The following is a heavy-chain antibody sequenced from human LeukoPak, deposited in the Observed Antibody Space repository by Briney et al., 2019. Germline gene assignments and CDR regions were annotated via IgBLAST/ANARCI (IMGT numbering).Heavy chain of an antibody. D-gene: IGHD2-15*01. CDR3: ARGRWWIDY. V-gene: IGHV4-59*01. J-gene: IGHJ4*02. Sequence: SETLSLTCTVSGGAISPYYWTWIRQPPGKGLEWIGYIYYSGRTNYNPSLKSRVTISVDTSKKKFSVKLSSVSAAATAVNYCARGRWWIDYWGQGTLVTVSS. CDR2: IYYSGRT. CDR1: GGAISPYY.